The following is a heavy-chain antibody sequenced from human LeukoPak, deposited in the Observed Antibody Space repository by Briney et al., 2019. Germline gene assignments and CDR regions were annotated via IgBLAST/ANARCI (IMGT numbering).Heavy chain of an antibody. CDR3: ARVDPTLGYCSGGSCHTFDC. CDR2: INSDGSST. D-gene: IGHD2-15*01. CDR1: GFTFSSYW. Sequence: GGSLRLSCAASGFTFSSYWMHWVRQAPGKGLVWVSRINSDGSSTSYADSVKGRFTISRDNAKNTLYLQMNSLRAEDTAVYYCARVDPTLGYCSGGSCHTFDCWGQGTLVTVSS. J-gene: IGHJ4*02. V-gene: IGHV3-74*01.